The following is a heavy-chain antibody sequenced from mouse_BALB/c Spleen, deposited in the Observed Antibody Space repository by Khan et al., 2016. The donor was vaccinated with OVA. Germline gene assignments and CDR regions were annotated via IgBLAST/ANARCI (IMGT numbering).Heavy chain of an antibody. D-gene: IGHD2-1*01. J-gene: IGHJ4*01. CDR1: GYTFTTYW. CDR3: TICNYPYYARHY. Sequence: VQLQQSGAELVKPGASVKMSCKASGYTFTTYWMHWVKLRPGQGFEWIGEINPNNGGTNYNEKFKRKATLTVDKSSSTAYMQLSSLTSEDSAVYDCTICNYPYYARHYWGQGTSVTVSS. CDR2: INPNNGGT. V-gene: IGHV1S81*02.